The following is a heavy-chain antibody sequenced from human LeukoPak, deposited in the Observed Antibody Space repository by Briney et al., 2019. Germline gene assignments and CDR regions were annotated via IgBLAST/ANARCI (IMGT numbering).Heavy chain of an antibody. Sequence: QPGGSLRLSCAASGFTFSSYAMSWVRQAPGKGLEWVSAISGSGGSTYYADSVKGRFTISRDNSKNTLYLQMNSLRAEDTAVYYCAKLGSGGSGSYYPRAFDIWGQGTMVTVSS. D-gene: IGHD3-10*01. CDR2: ISGSGGST. J-gene: IGHJ3*02. V-gene: IGHV3-23*01. CDR1: GFTFSSYA. CDR3: AKLGSGGSGSYYPRAFDI.